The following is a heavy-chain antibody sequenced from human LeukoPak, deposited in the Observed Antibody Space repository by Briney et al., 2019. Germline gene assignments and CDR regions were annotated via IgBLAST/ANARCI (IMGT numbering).Heavy chain of an antibody. CDR3: ARDPRHQNWFDP. V-gene: IGHV4-59*01. CDR1: NGSINNYY. J-gene: IGHJ5*02. Sequence: PSETLSLTCTVSNGSINNYYWSWIRQPPGKRLEWIGYVYYNGDTHYNPSLKSRVTISVDTSKNQFSLKLSSVTAADTAVYYCARDPRHQNWFDPWGQGTLVTVSS. CDR2: VYYNGDT.